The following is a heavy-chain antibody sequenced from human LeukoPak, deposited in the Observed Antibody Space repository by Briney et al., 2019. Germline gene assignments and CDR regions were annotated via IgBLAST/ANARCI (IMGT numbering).Heavy chain of an antibody. Sequence: SETLSLTCSVSGGSIRSYYWSWIRQSPGKGLELIGYIHASGSTYYNPSLTSRVTISVDMSNNEFSLKLASVTTADTAVYYCARKGEHYYATGKLWPAWFDLWGQGTLVTVSS. V-gene: IGHV4-59*01. J-gene: IGHJ5*02. CDR2: IHASGST. CDR1: GGSIRSYY. CDR3: ARKGEHYYATGKLWPAWFDL. D-gene: IGHD3-10*01.